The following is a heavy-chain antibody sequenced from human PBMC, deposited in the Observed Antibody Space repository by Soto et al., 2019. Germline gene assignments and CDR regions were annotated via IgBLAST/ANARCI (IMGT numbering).Heavy chain of an antibody. CDR2: IIPMLGIA. Sequence: QVQLVQSGAEVKKPGSSVKVSCKASGGTFSSYTISWVRQAPGLGLEWMGRIIPMLGIANYAQKFQGRVTITADKSTSTAYMELSSLRSEDTAVYYCARGAWFGENYGMDVWGQGTTVNVSS. CDR3: ARGAWFGENYGMDV. J-gene: IGHJ6*02. CDR1: GGTFSSYT. D-gene: IGHD3-10*01. V-gene: IGHV1-69*02.